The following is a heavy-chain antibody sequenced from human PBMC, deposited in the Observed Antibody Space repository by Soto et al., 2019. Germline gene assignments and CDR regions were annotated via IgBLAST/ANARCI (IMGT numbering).Heavy chain of an antibody. D-gene: IGHD3-16*02. CDR1: GFTFSSYS. J-gene: IGHJ4*02. Sequence: EVQLVESGGGLVQPGGSLRLSCAASGFTFSSYSMNWVRQAPGKGLEWVSYSSSSSSTNYSESVEGRFTISRDNAKNSLYLQMNSLRDEDTAVYYCARDLAFGGVIVSNWGQGTLVTVSS. V-gene: IGHV3-48*02. CDR3: ARDLAFGGVIVSN. CDR2: SSSSSST.